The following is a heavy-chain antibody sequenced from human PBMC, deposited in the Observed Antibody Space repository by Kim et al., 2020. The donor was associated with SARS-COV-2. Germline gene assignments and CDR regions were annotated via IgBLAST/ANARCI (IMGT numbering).Heavy chain of an antibody. CDR2: IHYSGRT. V-gene: IGHV4-30-4*01. Sequence: SETLSLTCSVSGDSISSDDYYWSWIRQPPGKGLEWLGYIHYSGRTEYNPSLRSRVAPSIDTSNNQSFLRLSSVTAADTAVYYYAREWGYYGSGRDTFDVWGQRTMVTVS. CDR3: AREWGYYGSGRDTFDV. J-gene: IGHJ3*01. CDR1: GDSISSDDYY. D-gene: IGHD3-10*01.